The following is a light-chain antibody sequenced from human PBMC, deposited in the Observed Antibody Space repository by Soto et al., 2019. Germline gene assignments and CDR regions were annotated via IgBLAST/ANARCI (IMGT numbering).Light chain of an antibody. CDR3: QQRSNWPGT. Sequence: EIVLTQSPATLSLSPGERATLSCRASQSVSSYLAWYQQKPGQAPRLLIYDASNRATGIPARFSGSASGTDFTLTISSLEPEDFAVYYCQQRSNWPGTFGQGTKLEI. J-gene: IGKJ2*01. CDR2: DAS. CDR1: QSVSSY. V-gene: IGKV3-11*01.